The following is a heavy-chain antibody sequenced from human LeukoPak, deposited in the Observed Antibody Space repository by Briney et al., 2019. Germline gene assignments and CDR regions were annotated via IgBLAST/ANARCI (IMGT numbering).Heavy chain of an antibody. CDR3: AKDEGRYSSSWYYDY. J-gene: IGHJ4*02. Sequence: GGSLRLSCAASGFTFSSYGMHCVRQAPGKGLEWVAVISYDGTNEYYADSVKGRFTISRDNSKNTLYLQMNSLRAEDTAVYYCAKDEGRYSSSWYYDYWGQGTLVTVSS. D-gene: IGHD6-13*01. V-gene: IGHV3-30*18. CDR1: GFTFSSYG. CDR2: ISYDGTNE.